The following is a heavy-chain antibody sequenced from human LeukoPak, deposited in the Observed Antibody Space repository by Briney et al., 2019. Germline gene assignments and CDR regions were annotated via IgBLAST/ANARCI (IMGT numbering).Heavy chain of an antibody. J-gene: IGHJ4*02. D-gene: IGHD2-8*01. CDR1: GFTFSSYS. Sequence: GSLRLSSAASGFTFSSYSMNWVRQAPGKGLEWVPYITSSSSTIYYADSVKGRFTISRDNAKNSLYLQMNSLRAEDTAVYYCATVLGYCTYGVCSLQGRIDYWGQGTLVTVSS. CDR2: ITSSSSTI. CDR3: ATVLGYCTYGVCSLQGRIDY. V-gene: IGHV3-48*01.